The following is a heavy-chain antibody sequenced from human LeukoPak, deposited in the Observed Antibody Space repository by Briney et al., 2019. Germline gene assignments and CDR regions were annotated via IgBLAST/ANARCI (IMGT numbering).Heavy chain of an antibody. D-gene: IGHD6-13*01. CDR3: ARARGSSWYPYYFDY. CDR1: SGSISSGGYS. V-gene: IGHV4-30-2*01. J-gene: IGHJ4*02. Sequence: SQTLSLTCAVSSGSISSGGYSWSWIRQPPGKGLEWIGYIYHSGSTYYNPSLKSRVTISVDRSENQFSLKLSSVTAADTAVYYCARARGSSWYPYYFDYWGQGTLVTVSS. CDR2: IYHSGST.